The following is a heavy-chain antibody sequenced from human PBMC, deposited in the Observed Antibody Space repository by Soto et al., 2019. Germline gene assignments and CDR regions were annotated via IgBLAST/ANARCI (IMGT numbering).Heavy chain of an antibody. V-gene: IGHV1-69*12. Sequence: QVQLVQSGAEVKKPGSSVKVSCKASGGTFSRYGISWVRQAPGQGLEWMGGIIPIFGTANYAQKFQGRVTYNADESTSTAYMELSSLRSEDTAVYYCASQTGTTGNYYYGMDVWGQGTTVNVSS. CDR3: ASQTGTTGNYYYGMDV. CDR2: IIPIFGTA. J-gene: IGHJ6*02. CDR1: GGTFSRYG. D-gene: IGHD1-1*01.